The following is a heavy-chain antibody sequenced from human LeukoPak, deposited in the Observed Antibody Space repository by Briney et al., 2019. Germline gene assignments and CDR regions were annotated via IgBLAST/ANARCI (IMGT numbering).Heavy chain of an antibody. CDR2: IYPGDSRT. V-gene: IGHV5-51*01. J-gene: IGHJ5*02. CDR1: GYSFTDYW. CDR3: ACRMFASNWFQP. D-gene: IGHD3-10*02. Sequence: GESLKISCQGSGYSFTDYWIGWVRQMPRKGLEWMAVIYPGDSRTRYNPSFQGQVTISADKSINTAYLEWNSLKASDTALYYCACRMFASNWFQPWGQGTLVTVSS.